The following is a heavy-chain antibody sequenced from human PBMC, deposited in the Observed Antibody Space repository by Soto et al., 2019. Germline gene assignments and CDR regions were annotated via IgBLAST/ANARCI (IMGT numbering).Heavy chain of an antibody. CDR2: ITYDGRNK. Sequence: PGGSLRLSCAASGFTFSSYGMHWVRQAPGKGLERVGVITYDGRNKFYADSVKGRFSISRENSKNTLYLQMNSLRGEDTAVYYCAKDWRESLPGDAFDIWGEGTMVTV. CDR1: GFTFSSYG. CDR3: AKDWRESLPGDAFDI. D-gene: IGHD3-10*01. V-gene: IGHV3-30*18. J-gene: IGHJ3*02.